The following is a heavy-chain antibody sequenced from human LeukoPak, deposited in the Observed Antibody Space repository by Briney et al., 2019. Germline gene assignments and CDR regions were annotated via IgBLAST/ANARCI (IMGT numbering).Heavy chain of an antibody. V-gene: IGHV3-23*01. D-gene: IGHD5-12*01. J-gene: IGHJ4*02. CDR1: GFTFNTYS. CDR3: AKAKVASTTTRYFDS. Sequence: GGSLRLSCAASGFTFNTYSMSWVRQAPGKGLEWVSVIGPAGSTAYYADSVKGRFTMSRDNSKNTVSLQMDSLRAEDTALYYCAKAKVASTTTRYFDSWGQGTLVTVSS. CDR2: IGPAGSTA.